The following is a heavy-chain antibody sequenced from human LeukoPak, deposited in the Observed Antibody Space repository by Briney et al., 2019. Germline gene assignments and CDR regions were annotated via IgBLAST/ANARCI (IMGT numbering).Heavy chain of an antibody. CDR2: ISWNSGSI. D-gene: IGHD5-18*01. Sequence: GGSLRLSGAASGFTFDDYAMHWVRQAPGKGLEWVSGISWNSGSIGYADSVRGRFTISRDNAKNSLYLQMNSLRAEDTALYYCAKDSRPYRGYSDYWGQGTLVTVSS. CDR3: AKDSRPYRGYSDY. CDR1: GFTFDDYA. V-gene: IGHV3-9*01. J-gene: IGHJ4*02.